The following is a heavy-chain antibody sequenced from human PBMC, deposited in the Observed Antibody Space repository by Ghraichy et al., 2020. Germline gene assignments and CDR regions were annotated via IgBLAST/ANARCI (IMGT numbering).Heavy chain of an antibody. CDR2: IYYSGST. V-gene: IGHV4-59*01. D-gene: IGHD3-10*01. J-gene: IGHJ5*02. CDR3: ARAKTGSFWFDP. Sequence: SETLSLTCTVSGDSISNYYWNWIRQPPGKGLEWIGYIYYSGSTNYNPSLKSRITISVDTSKNQFSLKLSSVTAADTAIYYCARAKTGSFWFDPWGQGALVTVSA. CDR1: GDSISNYY.